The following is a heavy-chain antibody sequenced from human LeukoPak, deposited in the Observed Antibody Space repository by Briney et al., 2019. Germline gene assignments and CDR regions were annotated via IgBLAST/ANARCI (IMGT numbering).Heavy chain of an antibody. CDR1: GFTFSRNA. CDR2: ISYDGNNK. J-gene: IGHJ4*02. D-gene: IGHD3-3*01. Sequence: GGSLRLSCAASGFTFSRNAMHWVRQAPGKGLEWVAVISYDGNNKYYADSVKGRSTISRDNSKNTLYLQMNSLRAEDTAVYYCASEYYDFWSGYSYWGQGTLVTVSS. CDR3: ASEYYDFWSGYSY. V-gene: IGHV3-30-3*01.